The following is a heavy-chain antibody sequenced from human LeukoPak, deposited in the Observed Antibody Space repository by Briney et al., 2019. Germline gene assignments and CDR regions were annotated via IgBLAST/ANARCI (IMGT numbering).Heavy chain of an antibody. Sequence: PGGSLRLSCAASGFTFDDYGMTWVRQAPGKGLEWVSAINWNGGGTGYADSVKGRYTISRDNAKKSLHLQMNSLRAEDTALYYCARVILPNEYYFDYWGQGTLVTVSS. J-gene: IGHJ4*02. D-gene: IGHD3-16*01. CDR1: GFTFDDYG. CDR3: ARVILPNEYYFDY. V-gene: IGHV3-20*04. CDR2: INWNGGGT.